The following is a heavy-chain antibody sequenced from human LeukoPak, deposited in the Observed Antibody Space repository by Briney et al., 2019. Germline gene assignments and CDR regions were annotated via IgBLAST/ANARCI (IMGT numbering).Heavy chain of an antibody. CDR3: AKGSATVTTVGGFDY. Sequence: TGGSLRLSCAASGFTFDDYAMHWVRQAPGKGLEWVSGISWNSGSTGYADSVKGRFTISRDNAKNSLYLQMNSLRAEDTALYYCAKGSATVTTVGGFDYWGQGTLVTVSS. CDR2: ISWNSGST. J-gene: IGHJ4*02. D-gene: IGHD4-17*01. CDR1: GFTFDDYA. V-gene: IGHV3-9*01.